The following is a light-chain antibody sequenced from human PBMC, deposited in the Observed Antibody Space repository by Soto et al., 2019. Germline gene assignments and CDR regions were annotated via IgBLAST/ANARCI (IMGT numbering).Light chain of an antibody. V-gene: IGKV1-5*01. Sequence: DIQMTQSPSTLSASVGDRFTITCLASQSISSWLAWYQQKPGKAPKLLIYDASSLESGVPSRYRGSGSGTEFTLTISSLQPDDFETYYCQQYNSYPWTFGQGTKVDIK. CDR2: DAS. CDR1: QSISSW. CDR3: QQYNSYPWT. J-gene: IGKJ1*01.